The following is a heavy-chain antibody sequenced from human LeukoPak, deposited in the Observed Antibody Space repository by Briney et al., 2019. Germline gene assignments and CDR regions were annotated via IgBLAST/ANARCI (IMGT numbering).Heavy chain of an antibody. Sequence: PGGSLRLSCAASGFIFSSYWMSWVRQAPGKGLEWVANIKQDGSEKYYVDSVKGRFTISRDNAKNSLYLQMNSLRAEDTAIYYCARDPFHHDSTGSYLGGGHYPVHWGQGTLVTVSS. V-gene: IGHV3-7*01. D-gene: IGHD3-22*01. CDR3: ARDPFHHDSTGSYLGGGHYPVH. CDR1: GFIFSSYW. CDR2: IKQDGSEK. J-gene: IGHJ4*02.